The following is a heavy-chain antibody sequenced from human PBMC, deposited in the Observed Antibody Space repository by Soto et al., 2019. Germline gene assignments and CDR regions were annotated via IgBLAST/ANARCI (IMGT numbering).Heavy chain of an antibody. CDR1: GDSMTKYY. J-gene: IGHJ4*02. CDR3: ARTVGAAYYFDF. D-gene: IGHD1-26*01. V-gene: IGHV4-4*07. Sequence: QVQLQESGPGLVKPSETLSLTCTVSGDSMTKYYWSWIRQPAGKGLEWIGRIYTSGSTNYNPSLKSRVTMSIDTSNNHFSLNLKSVTAADTSMYYRARTVGAAYYFDFWGQGALVTVSS. CDR2: IYTSGST.